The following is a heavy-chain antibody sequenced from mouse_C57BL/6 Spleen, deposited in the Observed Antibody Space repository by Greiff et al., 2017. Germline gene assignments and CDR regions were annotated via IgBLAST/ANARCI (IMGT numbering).Heavy chain of an antibody. D-gene: IGHD2-3*01. CDR3: ARSDDGYYDWYFDV. V-gene: IGHV3-8*01. CDR2: ISYSGST. Sequence: VQRVESGPGLAKPSQTLSLTCSVTGYSITSDYWNWIRKFPGNKLEYMGYISYSGSTYYNPSLKSRISITRDTSKNQYYLQLNSVTTEDTATYYCARSDDGYYDWYFDVWGTGTTVTVSS. J-gene: IGHJ1*03. CDR1: GYSITSDY.